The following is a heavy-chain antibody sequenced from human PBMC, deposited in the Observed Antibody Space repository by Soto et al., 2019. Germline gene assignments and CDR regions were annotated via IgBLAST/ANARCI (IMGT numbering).Heavy chain of an antibody. CDR2: ISYEGSHT. J-gene: IGHJ4*02. D-gene: IGHD2-15*01. CDR1: GFIFSSYG. Sequence: QVQLVESGGGVVQPGRSLRLSCAASGFIFSSYGMHWVRQAPGKGLERVAVISYEGSHTYYADSVKGRFTITRDNSKNTLYLHMNSLRPEDTAVYYCAKEVHCGGGSCSWSEGFDYWGQGTVLTVSS. V-gene: IGHV3-30*18. CDR3: AKEVHCGGGSCSWSEGFDY.